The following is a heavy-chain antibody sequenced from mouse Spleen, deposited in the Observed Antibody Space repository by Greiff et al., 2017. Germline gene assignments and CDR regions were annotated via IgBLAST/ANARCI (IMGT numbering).Heavy chain of an antibody. CDR2: INPYNGDT. CDR3: GRSGYYGSSYDWYFDV. V-gene: IGHV1-37*01. D-gene: IGHD1-1*01. Sequence: EVQGVESGPELVKPGASVKISCKASGYSFTGYFMNWVKQSHGKSLEWIGRINPYNGDTFYNQKFKGKATLTVDKSSSTAHMELLSLTSEDSAVYYCGRSGYYGSSYDWYFDVWGAGTTVTVSS. CDR1: GYSFTGYF. J-gene: IGHJ1*01.